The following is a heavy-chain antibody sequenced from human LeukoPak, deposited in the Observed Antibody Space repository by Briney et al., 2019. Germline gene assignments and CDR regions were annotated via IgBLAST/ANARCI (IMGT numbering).Heavy chain of an antibody. D-gene: IGHD3-10*02. V-gene: IGHV3-33*01. CDR2: IWYDGSNK. Sequence: PGGSLRLSCAASGFTFSSYGMHWVRQAPGKGLEWVAVIWYDGSNKYYADSVKGRFTISRDNSKNTLYLQMNSLRAEDTAVYYCARCSGSSQYYFDYWGQGTLVTVSS. CDR1: GFTFSSYG. J-gene: IGHJ4*02. CDR3: ARCSGSSQYYFDY.